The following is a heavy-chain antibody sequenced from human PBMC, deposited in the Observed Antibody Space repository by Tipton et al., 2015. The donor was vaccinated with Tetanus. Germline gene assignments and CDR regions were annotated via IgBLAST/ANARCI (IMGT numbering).Heavy chain of an antibody. CDR3: ARDQRIRFLEPTSFFFNYGMDV. J-gene: IGHJ6*02. D-gene: IGHD3-3*01. Sequence: TLSLTCTVYGGSSSGYYWNWIRQPPGKGLEWIGSIYYSGRTYYNPSLKSRVTISVDTSKNQFSLKLSSVTAADTAVYYCARDQRIRFLEPTSFFFNYGMDVWGQGTTVTVPS. CDR2: IYYSGRT. V-gene: IGHV4-34*01. CDR1: GGSSSGYY.